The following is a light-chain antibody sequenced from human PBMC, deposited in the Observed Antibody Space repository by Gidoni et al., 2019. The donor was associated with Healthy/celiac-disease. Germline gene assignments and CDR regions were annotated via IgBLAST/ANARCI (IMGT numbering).Light chain of an antibody. CDR3: QQYGSRCT. CDR2: GAS. CDR1: QSVSSSY. J-gene: IGKJ1*01. V-gene: IGKV3-20*01. Sequence: ESVLTQSPGTLSLSQGERATLSCRASQSVSSSYLAWYQQTAGQAPRPLIYGASSRATGLPDRFSGSGSGTDFTLTISRLEPEDFAVYYCQQYGSRCTFGQGTTVEIK.